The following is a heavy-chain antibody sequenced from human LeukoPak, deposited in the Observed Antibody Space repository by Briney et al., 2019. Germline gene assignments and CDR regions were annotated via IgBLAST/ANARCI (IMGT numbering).Heavy chain of an antibody. Sequence: PSETLSLTCTVSGGSISSSSYYWGWIRQPPGKGLEWIRSIYYSGSTYYNPSLKSRVTISVDTSKNQFSLKLSSVTAADTAVYYCARITGEGDAFDIWGQGTMVTVSS. J-gene: IGHJ3*02. D-gene: IGHD1-14*01. CDR2: IYYSGST. V-gene: IGHV4-39*01. CDR3: ARITGEGDAFDI. CDR1: GGSISSSSYY.